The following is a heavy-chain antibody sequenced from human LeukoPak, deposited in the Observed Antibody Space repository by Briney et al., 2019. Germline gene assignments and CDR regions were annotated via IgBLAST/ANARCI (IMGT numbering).Heavy chain of an antibody. V-gene: IGHV5-51*01. CDR2: IYPDDSDT. CDR3: ARHGHCTNGVCYSNYYYHMDV. CDR1: GYSFTSYW. Sequence: GDSLKISCQAFGYSFTSYWIGWVRQMPGKGLEWMGIIYPDDSDTRYSPSFEGQITISVDKSISTAYLQWSSLKASDTAVYYCARHGHCTNGVCYSNYYYHMDVWGKGTTVTVSS. J-gene: IGHJ6*03. D-gene: IGHD2-8*01.